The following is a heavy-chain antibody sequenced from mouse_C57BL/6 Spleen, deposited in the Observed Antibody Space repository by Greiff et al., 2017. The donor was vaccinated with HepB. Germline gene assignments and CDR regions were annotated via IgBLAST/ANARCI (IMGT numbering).Heavy chain of an antibody. J-gene: IGHJ2*01. D-gene: IGHD2-1*01. V-gene: IGHV1-9*01. Sequence: QVQLQQSGAELMKPGASVKLSCKASGYTFTGYWIEWVKQRPGHGLEWIGEILPGSGSTNYNEKFKGKATFTADTSSNTAYMQLSSLPTEDSAIYYCARRSTRYYGNFCFDYWGQGTTLTVSS. CDR3: ARRSTRYYGNFCFDY. CDR1: GYTFTGYW. CDR2: ILPGSGST.